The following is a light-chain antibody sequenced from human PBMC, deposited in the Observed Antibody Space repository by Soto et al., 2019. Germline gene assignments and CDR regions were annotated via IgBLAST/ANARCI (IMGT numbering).Light chain of an antibody. Sequence: IQLTQSPSFLSASVGDRITITCRASQGIRSYLAWYQQRPGRAPELLIYGASTLRPGGASRFSGSGSGTEFTLTISSLPPEDFATYFCQQLNTFPPFFTFGHGTKVDIK. CDR1: QGIRSY. CDR2: GAS. V-gene: IGKV1-9*01. J-gene: IGKJ3*01. CDR3: QQLNTFPPFFT.